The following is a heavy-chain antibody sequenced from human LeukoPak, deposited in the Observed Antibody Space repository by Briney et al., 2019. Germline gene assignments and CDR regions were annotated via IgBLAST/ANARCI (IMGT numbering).Heavy chain of an antibody. D-gene: IGHD6-6*01. CDR2: ISSSSYI. CDR1: GFTFSSYS. V-gene: IGHV3-21*01. CDR3: ARVGSSSSGDY. Sequence: PGGSLRLSCAASGFTFSSYSMNWVRQAPGKGLEWVSSISSSSYIYYADSVKGRFTISRDNAKNSLYLQMNSLRAEDTAVYYCARVGSSSSGDYWGQGTLVTVSS. J-gene: IGHJ4*02.